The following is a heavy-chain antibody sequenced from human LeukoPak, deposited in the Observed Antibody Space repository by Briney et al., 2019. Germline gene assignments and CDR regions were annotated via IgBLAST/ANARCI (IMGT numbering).Heavy chain of an antibody. Sequence: GGSLRLSCAAAGFTFSSYGMHWVRQAPGKGLEWVAFIRYDGSNKYYADSVKGRFTISRDNSKNTLYLQMNSLRAEDTAVYYCAKDYYDSSGPPYNWFDPWGQGTLVTVSS. J-gene: IGHJ5*02. V-gene: IGHV3-30*02. CDR3: AKDYYDSSGPPYNWFDP. D-gene: IGHD3-22*01. CDR1: GFTFSSYG. CDR2: IRYDGSNK.